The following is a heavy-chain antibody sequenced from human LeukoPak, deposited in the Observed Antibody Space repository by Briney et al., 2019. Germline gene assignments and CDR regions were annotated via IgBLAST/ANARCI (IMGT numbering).Heavy chain of an antibody. V-gene: IGHV4-38-2*02. Sequence: KASETLSLTCTVSGYSISSGYYWGWIRQPPGKGLEWIGSIYHSESTYYNPSLKSRVTISVDTSKNQFSLKLSSVTAADTAVYYCARSAGYSSTDDAFDIWGQGTMVTVSS. CDR2: IYHSEST. CDR1: GYSISSGYY. D-gene: IGHD6-13*01. CDR3: ARSAGYSSTDDAFDI. J-gene: IGHJ3*02.